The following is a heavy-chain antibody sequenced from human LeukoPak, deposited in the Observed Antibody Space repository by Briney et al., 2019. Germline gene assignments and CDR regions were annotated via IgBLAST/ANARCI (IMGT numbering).Heavy chain of an antibody. CDR1: GFTFSSYA. Sequence: GGSLRLSCAASGFTFSSYAMHWVRQAPGKGLEWVAVISYDGSNKYYADSVKGRFTISRDNSKNTLYLQMNSLRAEDTAVYYCARGSLYDYWGQGTQVTVSS. V-gene: IGHV3-30-3*01. J-gene: IGHJ4*02. CDR3: ARGSLYDY. D-gene: IGHD2/OR15-2a*01. CDR2: ISYDGSNK.